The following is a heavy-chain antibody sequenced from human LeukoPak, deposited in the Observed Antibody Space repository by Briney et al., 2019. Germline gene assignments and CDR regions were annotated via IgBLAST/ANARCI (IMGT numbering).Heavy chain of an antibody. CDR3: ARDRSTSHFDY. CDR1: GGSISSYY. D-gene: IGHD5/OR15-5a*01. CDR2: IYYSGST. V-gene: IGHV4-59*01. Sequence: PSETLSLTCTVSGGSISSYYWSWIRQPPGKGLEWIGYIYYSGSTNYNPSLKSRVTISVDTSKNQFSLKLSSVTAADTAVYYCARDRSTSHFDYWGQGTLVTVSS. J-gene: IGHJ4*02.